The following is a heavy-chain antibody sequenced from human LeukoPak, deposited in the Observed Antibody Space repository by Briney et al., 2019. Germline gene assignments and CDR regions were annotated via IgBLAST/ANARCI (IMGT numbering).Heavy chain of an antibody. CDR2: ISSSSSYT. Sequence: GGSLRLSCAASGFTFSDYYMSRIRQAPGKGLEWVSYISSSSSYTNYADSVKGRFTISRDNAKNSLYLQMNSLRAEDTAVYYCARSPYGDYVDYWGQGTLVTVYS. CDR1: GFTFSDYY. D-gene: IGHD4-17*01. J-gene: IGHJ4*02. V-gene: IGHV3-11*06. CDR3: ARSPYGDYVDY.